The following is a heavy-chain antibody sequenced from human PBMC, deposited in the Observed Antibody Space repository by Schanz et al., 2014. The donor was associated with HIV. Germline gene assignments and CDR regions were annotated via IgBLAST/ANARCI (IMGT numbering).Heavy chain of an antibody. J-gene: IGHJ4*02. V-gene: IGHV3-23*04. Sequence: VHLVESGGGVVRPGRSLRLSCAASGFTFSNYAMSWVRQAPGKGLEWVSSISESGGRTYYADSVNGRFTISRDNSKNXLXXQXXXLRXXDTAVYYCAKPEYDSSGNSQSHFDYWGQGTLVTVSS. CDR3: AKPEYDSSGNSQSHFDY. CDR2: ISESGGRT. CDR1: GFTFSNYA. D-gene: IGHD3-22*01.